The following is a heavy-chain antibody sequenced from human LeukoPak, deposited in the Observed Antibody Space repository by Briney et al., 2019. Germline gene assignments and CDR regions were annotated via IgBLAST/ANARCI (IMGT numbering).Heavy chain of an antibody. CDR2: IYYSGST. D-gene: IGHD2-15*01. V-gene: IGHV4-39*07. CDR1: GGSIRSSSYY. CDR3: PTVVVPGWFDP. Sequence: SETLSLTCTVSGGSIRSSSYYWGWIRQSPGKGLEWIGNIYYSGSTYYNPSLKSRVTISVDTSKNQFSLKLSSVIAADTAVYYCPTVVVPGWFDPWGQGNLVTVSS. J-gene: IGHJ5*02.